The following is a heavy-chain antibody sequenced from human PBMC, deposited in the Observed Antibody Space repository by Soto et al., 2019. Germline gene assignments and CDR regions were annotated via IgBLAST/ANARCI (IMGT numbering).Heavy chain of an antibody. D-gene: IGHD6-13*01. CDR1: GGSISSGGYY. J-gene: IGHJ3*02. Sequence: PSETLSLTCTVSGGSISSGGYYWSWIRQHPGKGLEWIGYIYHSGSTNYNPSLKSRVTISVDTSKNQFSLKLSSVTAADTAVYYCARRYSSAFDIWGQGTMVTVSS. V-gene: IGHV4-61*08. CDR3: ARRYSSAFDI. CDR2: IYHSGST.